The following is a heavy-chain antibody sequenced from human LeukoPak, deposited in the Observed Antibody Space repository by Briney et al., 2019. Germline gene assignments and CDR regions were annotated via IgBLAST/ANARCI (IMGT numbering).Heavy chain of an antibody. CDR2: INHSGST. CDR3: ARIKGGGSYFDY. CDR1: SGSFSGYY. Sequence: SETLSLTCAVYSGSFSGYYWSWIRQAPGKGLEWIGEINHSGSTNYNPSLRTRVTISVDTSKNRFSLKLNSVTVADTAVYYCARIKGGGSYFDYWGQGTLVTVSS. J-gene: IGHJ4*02. D-gene: IGHD2-15*01. V-gene: IGHV4-34*01.